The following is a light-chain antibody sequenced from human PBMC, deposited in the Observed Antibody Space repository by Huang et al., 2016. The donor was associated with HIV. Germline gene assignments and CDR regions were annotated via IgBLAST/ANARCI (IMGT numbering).Light chain of an antibody. V-gene: IGKV3-20*01. Sequence: EAVLTQSPDSLSLSAGERASLSCRASRNLTNSQLAWYQQKLGQPPRLLVFGASTRVSGIPERFTGSRSGADFTLSISGLEPDDVATYYCQEYDNFSFGPGT. J-gene: IGKJ2*01. CDR1: RNLTNSQ. CDR2: GAS. CDR3: QEYDNFS.